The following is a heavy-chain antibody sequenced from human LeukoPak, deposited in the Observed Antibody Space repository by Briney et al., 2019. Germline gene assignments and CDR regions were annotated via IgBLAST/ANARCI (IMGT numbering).Heavy chain of an antibody. CDR3: ASALDCSSTSCSGRVAFDI. J-gene: IGHJ3*02. Sequence: ASVKVSCKASGYTFTSYGISWVRQAPGQGLEWMGWISAYNGNTNYAQKLQGRVTMTTDTSTSTAYMELRSLRSDDTAVYYCASALDCSSTSCSGRVAFDIWGQGTMVTVSS. V-gene: IGHV1-18*01. CDR1: GYTFTSYG. CDR2: ISAYNGNT. D-gene: IGHD2-2*01.